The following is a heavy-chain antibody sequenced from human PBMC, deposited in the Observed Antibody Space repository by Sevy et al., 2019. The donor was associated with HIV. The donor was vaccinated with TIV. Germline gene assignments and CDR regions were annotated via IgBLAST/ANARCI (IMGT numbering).Heavy chain of an antibody. CDR1: GYTFTGYY. J-gene: IGHJ3*02. CDR2: INPNSGVT. Sequence: ASVKVSCKASGYTFTGYYMHWVRQAPGQGLEWMGWINPNSGVTNYAQKFQGRVTMTRDTSISTAYMELSRLRSDDTAVYYCARTLPSIAAAGTSSRAFDIWGQGTMVTVSS. CDR3: ARTLPSIAAAGTSSRAFDI. D-gene: IGHD6-13*01. V-gene: IGHV1-2*02.